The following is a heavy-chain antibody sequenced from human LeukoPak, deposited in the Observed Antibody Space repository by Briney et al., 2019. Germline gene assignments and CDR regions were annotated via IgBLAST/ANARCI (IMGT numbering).Heavy chain of an antibody. CDR1: GFTFSNYG. V-gene: IGHV3-30*02. J-gene: IGHJ4*02. CDR2: MQYDGSDK. CDR3: AKDRYYYDSSGPFGY. D-gene: IGHD3-22*01. Sequence: PGGSLRLSCAASGFTFSNYGIHWVRQAPGKGLEWVTFMQYDGSDKFYADSVKGRFTISRDNSKNTLYLQMNSLRAEDTAVYYCAKDRYYYDSSGPFGYWGQGTLVTVSS.